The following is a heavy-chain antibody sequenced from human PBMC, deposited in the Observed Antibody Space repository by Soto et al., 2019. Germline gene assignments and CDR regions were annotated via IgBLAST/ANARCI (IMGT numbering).Heavy chain of an antibody. CDR2: ISGSGGST. CDR3: ASHGGVTLRYFDWGTDYYYYYMDV. J-gene: IGHJ6*03. Sequence: GGSLRLSCAASGFTFSSYAMSWVRQAPGKGLEWVSAISGSGGSTYYADSVKGRFTISRDNSKNTLYLQMNSLRAEDTAVYYCASHGGVTLRYFDWGTDYYYYYMDVWGKGTTVTVSS. V-gene: IGHV3-23*01. D-gene: IGHD3-9*01. CDR1: GFTFSSYA.